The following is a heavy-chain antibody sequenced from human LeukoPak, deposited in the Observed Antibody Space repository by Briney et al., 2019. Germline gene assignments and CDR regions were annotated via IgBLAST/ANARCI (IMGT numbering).Heavy chain of an antibody. J-gene: IGHJ5*02. D-gene: IGHD2-2*01. Sequence: GESLKISCKGSGYSFTSYWIGWVRQMPGKGLEWIGIIYPGDSDTRYSPSFQGQVTISADKSVSTAYLQWSSLKASDTAMYYCARQWGDCSSTSCYSASWGQGTLVTVSS. CDR3: ARQWGDCSSTSCYSAS. V-gene: IGHV5-51*01. CDR1: GYSFTSYW. CDR2: IYPGDSDT.